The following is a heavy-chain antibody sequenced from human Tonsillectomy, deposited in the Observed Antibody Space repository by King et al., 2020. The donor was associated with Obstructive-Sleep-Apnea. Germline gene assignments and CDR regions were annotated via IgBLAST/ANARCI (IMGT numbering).Heavy chain of an antibody. Sequence: QLVQSGAEVKKPGASVKVSCKASGHTFISYGITWVRQAPGQGLQWMGWISGYNGNIHYAQKFQDRVTMTTDTSTSTAYMEVRSLRSDDTAVYYCIAGSSWYNWFDPWGQGTLVTVSS. J-gene: IGHJ5*02. V-gene: IGHV1-18*04. CDR3: IAGSSWYNWFDP. D-gene: IGHD6-13*01. CDR2: ISGYNGNI. CDR1: GHTFISYG.